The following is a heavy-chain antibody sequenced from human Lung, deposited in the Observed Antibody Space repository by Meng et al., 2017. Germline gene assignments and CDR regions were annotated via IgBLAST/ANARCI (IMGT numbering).Heavy chain of an antibody. CDR1: GGSISSENW. Sequence: QVQLQESGPGLWKPSGTLSLTCAVSGGSISSENWWSWVRQPPGKGLEWIWEIYHSGSTNYNPSLKSRITISVDKPKNQFSLTLSSVTAADTAVYYCTKNDFYCLGYWGQGTLVTVSS. CDR3: TKNDFYCLGY. D-gene: IGHD2-21*01. V-gene: IGHV4-4*02. J-gene: IGHJ4*02. CDR2: IYHSGST.